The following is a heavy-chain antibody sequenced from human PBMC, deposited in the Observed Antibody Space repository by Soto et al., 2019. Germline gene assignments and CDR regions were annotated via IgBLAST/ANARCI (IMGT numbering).Heavy chain of an antibody. Sequence: PGGSLRLSCAASGFTFSSYGMHWVRQAPGKGLEWVAVISYDGSNKYYADSVKGRFTISRDNSKNTLYLQMNSLRAEDTAVYYCAKDTRTPVVRIYYYYYGMDVWGQGTTVTVSS. CDR3: AKDTRTPVVRIYYYYYGMDV. V-gene: IGHV3-30*18. CDR2: ISYDGSNK. CDR1: GFTFSSYG. J-gene: IGHJ6*02. D-gene: IGHD5-18*01.